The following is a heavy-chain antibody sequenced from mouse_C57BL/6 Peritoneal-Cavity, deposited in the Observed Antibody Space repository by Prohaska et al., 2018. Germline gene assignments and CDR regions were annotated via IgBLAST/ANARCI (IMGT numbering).Heavy chain of an antibody. CDR3: DPVRAMDY. D-gene: IGHD1-1*01. J-gene: IGHJ4*01. Sequence: QVQLQQSGPELVKPGASVKISCKASGYAFSSSWMNWVKQRPGKGLELIGRIYPGDGDTNYNGKFKGKATLTADKSSSTAYMKLSSLTSEDSAVYLGDPVRAMDYWGQGTSVTVSP. CDR1: GYAFSSSW. V-gene: IGHV1-82*01. CDR2: IYPGDGDT.